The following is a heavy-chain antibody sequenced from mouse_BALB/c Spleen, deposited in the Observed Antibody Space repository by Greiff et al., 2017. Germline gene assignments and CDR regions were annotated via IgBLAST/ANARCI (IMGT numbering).Heavy chain of an antibody. CDR1: GYTFSSYW. CDR2: ILPGSGST. CDR3: ARRGNWDYFDY. J-gene: IGHJ2*01. Sequence: QVQLQQSGAELMKPGASVKISCKATGYTFSSYWIEWVKQRPGHGLEWIGEILPGSGSTNYNEKFKGKATFTADTSSNTAYMQLSSLTSEDSAVYYCARRGNWDYFDYWGQGTTLTVSS. D-gene: IGHD4-1*01. V-gene: IGHV1-9*01.